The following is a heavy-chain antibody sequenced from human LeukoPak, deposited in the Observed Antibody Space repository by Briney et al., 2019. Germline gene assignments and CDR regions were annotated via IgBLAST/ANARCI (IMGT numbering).Heavy chain of an antibody. CDR3: ARRGYYYDSSGYYNGYFDY. CDR2: IYYSGST. Sequence: PSETLSLTCTVSGGSISSDYWSWIRQPPGKGLEWIGYIYYSGSTNYNPSLKSRVTISVDTSKSQFSLKLSSVTAADTAVYYCARRGYYYDSSGYYNGYFDYWGQGTLVTVSS. CDR1: GGSISSDY. J-gene: IGHJ4*02. D-gene: IGHD3-22*01. V-gene: IGHV4-59*08.